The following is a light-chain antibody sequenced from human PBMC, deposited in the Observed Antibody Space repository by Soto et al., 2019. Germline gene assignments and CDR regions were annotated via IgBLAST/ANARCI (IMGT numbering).Light chain of an antibody. V-gene: IGKV3-20*01. CDR3: QQYGTSPGST. J-gene: IGKJ5*01. CDR1: QSVTSNY. CDR2: GAS. Sequence: EIVLTQSPGTLSLSPGERATLSCGASQSVTSNYLAWYQQKPGQAPRLLIFGASIRVKGIPDRFIGSGSGTDFTLTISRLEPEDFAVYYCQQYGTSPGSTFGQGTRLEIK.